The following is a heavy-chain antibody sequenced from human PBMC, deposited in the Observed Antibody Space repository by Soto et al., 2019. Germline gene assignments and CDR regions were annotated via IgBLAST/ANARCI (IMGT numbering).Heavy chain of an antibody. J-gene: IGHJ2*01. D-gene: IGHD2-21*02. Sequence: EAQLVESGGGLVQPGGSLRLSCAASGFTVSSHYMSWVRQAPGKGLEWVSVIDSGGSTYYTHSVKGRFTISRDNSKNAQFLQMNLLRAEDTVVYYCARDYYGGNSWYFDLWGRGTLVTVSS. CDR1: GFTVSSHY. V-gene: IGHV3-66*01. CDR3: ARDYYGGNSWYFDL. CDR2: IDSGGST.